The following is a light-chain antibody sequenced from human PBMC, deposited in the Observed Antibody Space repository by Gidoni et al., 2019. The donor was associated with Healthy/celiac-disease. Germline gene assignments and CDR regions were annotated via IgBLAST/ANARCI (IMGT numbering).Light chain of an antibody. V-gene: IGKV3-20*01. CDR2: GAS. CDR3: QQYSSSPWT. Sequence: EIVLTQSPGTLSLSPGERATLSCRASQSVSSSYLAWYQQKPGQAPRLLIYGASSRATGIPDRFSGSGSGTDFTLTISRLEPEDFAVYYCQQYSSSPWTFXQXTKVEIK. J-gene: IGKJ1*01. CDR1: QSVSSSY.